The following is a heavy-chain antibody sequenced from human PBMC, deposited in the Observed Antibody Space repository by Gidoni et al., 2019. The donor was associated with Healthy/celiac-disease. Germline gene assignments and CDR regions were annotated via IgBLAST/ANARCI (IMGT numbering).Heavy chain of an antibody. Sequence: QVQLQQWGAGLSKPSETLSLTCAVYGGSFSGYYWSWIRQPPGKGLEWIGEINHSGSTNYNPSLKSRVTISVDTSKIQFSLKLSSVTAADTAVYYCASSGSSGRTDYWGQGTLVTVSS. V-gene: IGHV4-34*01. J-gene: IGHJ4*02. CDR2: INHSGST. CDR3: ASSGSSGRTDY. D-gene: IGHD6-19*01. CDR1: GGSFSGYY.